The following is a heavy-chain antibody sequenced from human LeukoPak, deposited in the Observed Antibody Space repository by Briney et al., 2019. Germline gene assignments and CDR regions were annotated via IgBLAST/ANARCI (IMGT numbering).Heavy chain of an antibody. J-gene: IGHJ6*03. CDR2: IYYSGST. V-gene: IGHV4-59*01. CDR3: ARETSQKGAHYMDV. Sequence: KPSETLSLTCTVSGGSISSYYWSWIRQPPRKGLEWIGYIYYSGSTNYNPSLKSRVTISVDTSKNQFSLKLSSVTAADTAVYYCARETSQKGAHYMDVWGKGTTVTISS. D-gene: IGHD3-16*01. CDR1: GGSISSYY.